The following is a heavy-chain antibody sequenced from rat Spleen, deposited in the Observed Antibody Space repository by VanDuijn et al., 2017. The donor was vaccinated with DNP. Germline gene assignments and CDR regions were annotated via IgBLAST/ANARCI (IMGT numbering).Heavy chain of an antibody. CDR2: ITGGSGIT. CDR1: GFTFSYYW. V-gene: IGHV5-31*01. Sequence: EVQLVESGGDLVQPGRSLKLSCAASGFTFSYYWMAWIRQVPGKGLEWIASITGGSGITSYPDSVKGRFTISRDDAKNTLSLQMNSLRSEETATYYCARGSTSIYWYFDFWGPGTMVTVSS. D-gene: IGHD1-2*01. J-gene: IGHJ1*01. CDR3: ARGSTSIYWYFDF.